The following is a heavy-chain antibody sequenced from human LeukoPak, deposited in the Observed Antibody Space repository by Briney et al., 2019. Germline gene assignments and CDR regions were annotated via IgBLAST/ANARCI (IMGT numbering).Heavy chain of an antibody. V-gene: IGHV3-21*01. CDR3: ARVVISYYYMDV. J-gene: IGHJ6*03. D-gene: IGHD3-22*01. CDR1: GFIFSSYS. Sequence: KSGGSLRLSCAASGFIFSSYSMNWVRQSPGMGLEWVSSISSGSNYIDYADSVKGRFTISRDNARNSLYLQMNSLRVEDTAVYYCARVVISYYYMDVWGKGTTVTVSS. CDR2: ISSGSNYI.